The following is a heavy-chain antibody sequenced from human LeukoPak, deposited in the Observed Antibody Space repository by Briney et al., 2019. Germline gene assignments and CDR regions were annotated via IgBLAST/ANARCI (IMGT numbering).Heavy chain of an antibody. J-gene: IGHJ4*02. CDR2: ISGSGGST. V-gene: IGHV3-23*01. CDR1: GFTFSSYA. D-gene: IGHD3-10*01. Sequence: GGSLRLSCAASGFTFSSYAMNWVRQAPGMGLEWVSAISGSGGSTYYADSVKGRFTISRDNSKNTLYLQMNSLRAEDTAVYYCAKDRSITMVRGVIPLDYWGQGTLVTVSS. CDR3: AKDRSITMVRGVIPLDY.